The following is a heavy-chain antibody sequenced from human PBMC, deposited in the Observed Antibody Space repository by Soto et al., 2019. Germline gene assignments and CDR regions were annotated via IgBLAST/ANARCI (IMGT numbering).Heavy chain of an antibody. V-gene: IGHV6-1*01. J-gene: IGHJ6*02. D-gene: IGHD5-12*01. Sequence: SQTLSLTCAISGDSVSRNSVTWGWIRQSPSRGLEWLGRTYYRSKWFNDYAVSVKSRITINPDTSKNQFSLQLNSVTPEDSAVYFCARGDERLNNYYSMDVWGQGTTVTVSS. CDR1: GDSVSRNSVT. CDR2: TYYRSKWFN. CDR3: ARGDERLNNYYSMDV.